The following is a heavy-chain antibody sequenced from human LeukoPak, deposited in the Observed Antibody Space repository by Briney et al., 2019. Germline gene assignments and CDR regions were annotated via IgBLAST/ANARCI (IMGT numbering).Heavy chain of an antibody. D-gene: IGHD6-13*01. CDR2: ISSSSSTI. J-gene: IGHJ4*02. V-gene: IGHV3-48*04. CDR3: AGTSIAAAGPFDY. CDR1: GFTFSSYS. Sequence: QPGGSLRLSFAASGFTFSSYSMNWVRQAPGKGLEWVSYISSSSSTIYYADSVKGRFTISRDNAKNSLYLQMNSLRAEDTAVYYCAGTSIAAAGPFDYWGQGTLVTVSS.